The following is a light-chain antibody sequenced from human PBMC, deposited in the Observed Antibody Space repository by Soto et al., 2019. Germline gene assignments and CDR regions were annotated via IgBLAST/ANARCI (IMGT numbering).Light chain of an antibody. CDR2: DVS. J-gene: IGLJ1*01. CDR3: SSFTSSNTYV. V-gene: IGLV2-14*01. CDR1: SSDVGGYNY. Sequence: ALTQPASVSGSPGQSIAISCTGTSSDVGGYNYVSWYQQHPGKAPKLMIYDVSNRPSGVSNRFSGSKSGNTASLTISGLQAEDEADYYCSSFTSSNTYVFGTGTKVTVL.